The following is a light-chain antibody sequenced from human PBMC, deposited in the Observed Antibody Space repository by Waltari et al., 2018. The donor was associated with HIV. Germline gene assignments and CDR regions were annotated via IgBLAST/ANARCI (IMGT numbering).Light chain of an antibody. CDR2: EVS. Sequence: QSALTQPASVSGSPGQSITLSCTGTSSDVGGYNYVPWYQQHPGKAPNLMIYEVSNRPSGVSNRFSGSKSGNTASLTISGLQAEDEADYYCSSYTSSSTLVVFGGGTKLTVL. J-gene: IGLJ2*01. CDR3: SSYTSSSTLVV. V-gene: IGLV2-14*01. CDR1: SSDVGGYNY.